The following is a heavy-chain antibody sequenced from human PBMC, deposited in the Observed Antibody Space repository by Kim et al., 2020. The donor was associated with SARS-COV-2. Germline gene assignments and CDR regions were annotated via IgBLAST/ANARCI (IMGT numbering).Heavy chain of an antibody. J-gene: IGHJ4*02. V-gene: IGHV5-10-1*01. Sequence: TNYNPSFHGRVTMSADKSITTAYRQWSSLKASDTAMYYCARCAGSGWSDYWGQGTLVTVSS. CDR3: ARCAGSGWSDY. D-gene: IGHD6-19*01. CDR2: T.